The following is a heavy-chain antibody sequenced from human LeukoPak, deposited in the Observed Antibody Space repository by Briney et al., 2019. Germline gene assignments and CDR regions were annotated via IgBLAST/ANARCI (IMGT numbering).Heavy chain of an antibody. CDR2: INPNSGGT. J-gene: IGHJ4*02. V-gene: IGHV1-2*02. CDR3: ARVRVEDIVLKVYALDY. CDR1: GYTFTGYY. Sequence: ASVKVSCKASGYTFTGYYMHWVRQAPGQGLEWMGWINPNSGGTNYAQKFQGRVTMTRDTSISTAYMELRRLRSDDTAVYYCARVRVEDIVLKVYALDYWGQGTLVTVSS. D-gene: IGHD2-8*01.